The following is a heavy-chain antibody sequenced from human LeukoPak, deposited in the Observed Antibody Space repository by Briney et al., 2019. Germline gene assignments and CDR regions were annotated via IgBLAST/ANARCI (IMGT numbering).Heavy chain of an antibody. V-gene: IGHV3-30*02. CDR1: GLNFRTYG. D-gene: IGHD2-15*01. CDR2: IWYDGSNK. Sequence: GWSLRLSCAASGLNFRTYGMHWVRQAPGKGLEWVAFIWYDGSNKYYADSVKGRFTISRDNSKNTLYVHMNSLRAEDTAVYYCAKDRQLGYCSGGTCYRHLDYWGQGTLVTVSS. CDR3: AKDRQLGYCSGGTCYRHLDY. J-gene: IGHJ4*02.